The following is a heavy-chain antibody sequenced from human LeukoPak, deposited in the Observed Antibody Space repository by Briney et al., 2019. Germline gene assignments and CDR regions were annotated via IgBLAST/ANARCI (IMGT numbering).Heavy chain of an antibody. Sequence: ASVEVSCKASGYTFTGYYMHWVRQAPGQGLEWMGWINPNSGGTNYAQKFQGRVTMTRDTSISTAYMELSRLRSDDTAVYYCARRYGDSSYYYYMDVWGKGTTVTVSS. J-gene: IGHJ6*03. D-gene: IGHD4-17*01. CDR1: GYTFTGYY. CDR3: ARRYGDSSYYYYMDV. V-gene: IGHV1-2*02. CDR2: INPNSGGT.